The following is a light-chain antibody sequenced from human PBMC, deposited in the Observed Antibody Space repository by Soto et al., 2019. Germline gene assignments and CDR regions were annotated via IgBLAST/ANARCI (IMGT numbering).Light chain of an antibody. J-gene: IGKJ5*01. V-gene: IGKV1-5*03. CDR1: QTISSW. Sequence: DIQMTHSPSTRSGSVVDRVTITFLASQTISSWLAWYQQKPGKAPKLLIYKASTLKSGVPSRFSGSGSGTDFTLTISSLQPEDFATYYCQQSYSSRSINFGQGTRLEIK. CDR3: QQSYSSRSIN. CDR2: KAS.